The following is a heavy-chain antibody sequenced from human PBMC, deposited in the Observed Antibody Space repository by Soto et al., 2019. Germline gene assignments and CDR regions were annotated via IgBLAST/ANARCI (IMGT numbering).Heavy chain of an antibody. D-gene: IGHD1-26*01. CDR1: CGSISSGGYY. CDR3: ARDAKKYSGSSFFDY. V-gene: IGHV4-31*03. Sequence: SETLSLTCTVSCGSISSGGYYWSWIRQHPGKGLDWIGYIYYSGSTYYNPSLKSRITISVDTSNNQFPLKLSSVTAADTAVYYCARDAKKYSGSSFFDYWGKGNLVNV. CDR2: IYYSGST. J-gene: IGHJ4*02.